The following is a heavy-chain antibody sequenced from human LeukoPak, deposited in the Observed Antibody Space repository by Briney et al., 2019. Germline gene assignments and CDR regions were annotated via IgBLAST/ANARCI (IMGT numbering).Heavy chain of an antibody. Sequence: GGSLRLSCAASGFTFNNYAMTWVRQAPGKGLEWVSGISGGGESTLYADSVTGRFTISRDNSKNTLYLQRSSLRAEDTAIYYCAKGTTLIVGDYFDQWGQGTLVTVSS. CDR3: AKGTTLIVGDYFDQ. CDR1: GFTFNNYA. J-gene: IGHJ4*02. CDR2: ISGGGEST. D-gene: IGHD3-22*01. V-gene: IGHV3-23*01.